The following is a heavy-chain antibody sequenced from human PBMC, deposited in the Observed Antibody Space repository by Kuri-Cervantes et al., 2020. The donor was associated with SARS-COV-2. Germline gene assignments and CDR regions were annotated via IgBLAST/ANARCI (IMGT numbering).Heavy chain of an antibody. CDR1: GYTFTTYG. CDR2: ISTYNANA. D-gene: IGHD4-17*01. V-gene: IGHV1-18*04. Sequence: ASVNVSCNASGYTFTTYGITWVRQAPGQGLEWMGWISTYNANADYAQKLQGIVTMTTDTSTSIAYMELRSLRSDDTAIYYCAGGFDYGDYPYYYGMDVWGQGTTVTVSS. CDR3: AGGFDYGDYPYYYGMDV. J-gene: IGHJ6*02.